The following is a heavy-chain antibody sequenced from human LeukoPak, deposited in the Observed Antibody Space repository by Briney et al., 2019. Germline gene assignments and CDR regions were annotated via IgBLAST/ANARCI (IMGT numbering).Heavy chain of an antibody. CDR1: GFTFSNYW. CDR3: ARFYWLDY. V-gene: IGHV3-7*03. Sequence: GGSLRLSCAASGFTFSNYWMNWVSQAPGKGLEWVANIKQDGSQKYYVDSVKGRFTISRDNAKNSLYLQMNSLRAEDTAVYYCARFYWLDYWGQGTLVTVSS. J-gene: IGHJ4*02. D-gene: IGHD3-9*01. CDR2: IKQDGSQK.